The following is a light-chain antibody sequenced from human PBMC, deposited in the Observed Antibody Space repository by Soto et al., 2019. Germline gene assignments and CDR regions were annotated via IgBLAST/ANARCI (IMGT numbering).Light chain of an antibody. V-gene: IGKV3-20*01. CDR3: QQYGSPPRIT. J-gene: IGKJ5*01. Sequence: EMVLTQSPGTLSLSPGERATLSCRASQSISSNSLAWYQQKPGQAPRLFIYGASSRSTGIPDRFSGSGSGTHFTLTISRLEPEDLALYYCQQYGSPPRITFGQRTRLEIK. CDR2: GAS. CDR1: QSISSNS.